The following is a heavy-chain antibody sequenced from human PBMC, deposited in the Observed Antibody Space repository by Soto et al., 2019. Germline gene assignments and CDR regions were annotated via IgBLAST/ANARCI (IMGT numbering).Heavy chain of an antibody. D-gene: IGHD6-19*01. V-gene: IGHV3-23*01. J-gene: IGHJ4*02. CDR3: AKGGWLED. CDR2: ISAGSNSI. CDR1: GFTVSSHG. Sequence: EVQLLESGGGLVQPGGSLRLPCAASGFTVSSHGMSWVRQAPGKGLEWVSGISAGSNSINYADSGKGRFIISRDNSKNTLYLQMSGLRVEDTAVYYCAKGGWLEDWGQGTLVTVSS.